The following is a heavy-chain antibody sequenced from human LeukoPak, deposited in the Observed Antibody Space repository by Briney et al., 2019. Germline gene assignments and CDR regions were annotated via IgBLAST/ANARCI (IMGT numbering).Heavy chain of an antibody. CDR1: GLTSSSYA. Sequence: GGSLRLSCAASGLTSSSYAMSWVRQAPGNGLEWVSGVSGSGGTTYYADSVKGRFTISRDNSKNTLYLQMNSLRAEDTAIYYCAKDWNWNYYGSTVYWGQGTLVTVSS. CDR2: VSGSGGTT. D-gene: IGHD3-10*01. CDR3: AKDWNWNYYGSTVY. V-gene: IGHV3-23*01. J-gene: IGHJ4*02.